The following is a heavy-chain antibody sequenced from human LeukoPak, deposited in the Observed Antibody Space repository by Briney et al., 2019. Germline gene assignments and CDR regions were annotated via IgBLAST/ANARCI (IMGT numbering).Heavy chain of an antibody. V-gene: IGHV4-4*02. Sequence: SETLSLTCAVPGGSISSSNWWSWVRQPPGKGLERIGEIYHSGSTNYNPSLKSRVTISVDKSKNQFSLKLSSVTAADTAVYYCAVGGVYLRGGAEDFDIWGQGTMVTVSS. CDR2: IYHSGST. CDR3: AVGGVYLRGGAEDFDI. J-gene: IGHJ3*02. CDR1: GGSISSSNW. D-gene: IGHD3-10*01.